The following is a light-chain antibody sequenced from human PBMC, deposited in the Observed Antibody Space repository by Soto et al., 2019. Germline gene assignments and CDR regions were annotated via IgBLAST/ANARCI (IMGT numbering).Light chain of an antibody. CDR3: QQRSNWILT. CDR2: DAS. CDR1: QSVRSY. V-gene: IGKV3-11*01. Sequence: EIVLTQSPATLSLSPGERATLSCRASQSVRSYLAWYQQKPGQAPRLLIYDASNRATGIPARFSGSGSGTDFTLTISSLEPEDFAVYYCQQRSNWILTFGGGTQVAIK. J-gene: IGKJ4*01.